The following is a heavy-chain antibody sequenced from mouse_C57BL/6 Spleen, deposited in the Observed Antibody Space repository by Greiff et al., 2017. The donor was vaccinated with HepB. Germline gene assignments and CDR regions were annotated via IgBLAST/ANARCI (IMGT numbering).Heavy chain of an antibody. CDR2: IDPENGDT. J-gene: IGHJ4*01. CDR1: GFNIKDDY. CDR3: TTSHYGSSPYYAMDY. Sequence: VQLKQSGAELVRPGASVKLSCTASGFNIKDDYMHWVKQRPEQGLEWIGWIDPENGDTEYASKFQGKATITADTSSNTAYLQLSSLTSEDTAVYYCTTSHYGSSPYYAMDYWGQGTSVTVSS. D-gene: IGHD1-1*01. V-gene: IGHV14-4*01.